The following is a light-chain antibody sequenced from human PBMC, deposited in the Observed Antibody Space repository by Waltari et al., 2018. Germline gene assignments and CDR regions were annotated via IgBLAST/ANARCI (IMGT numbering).Light chain of an antibody. Sequence: DIVMTQSPLSLPVTPGEPASISCRSSQSLLHSNGYNYLDWYLQKPGQSPQLLIYLGSNRASGVPDRFSGRGSGTDFTLKISRVEAEDVEVYYCMQALQTPYTFGQGTKLEIK. CDR1: QSLLHSNGYNY. J-gene: IGKJ2*01. CDR3: MQALQTPYT. CDR2: LGS. V-gene: IGKV2-28*01.